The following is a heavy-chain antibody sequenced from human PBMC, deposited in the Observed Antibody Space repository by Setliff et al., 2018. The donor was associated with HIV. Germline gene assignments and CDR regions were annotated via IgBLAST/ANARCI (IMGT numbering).Heavy chain of an antibody. Sequence: PSETLSLTCAVYGGSFSGYYWSWIRQPPGKGLEWIGEINHSGSTNYNMSLWSRVTISLDASRNQFSLELISVTAADTAVYYCAGGPGTTSIDQWGQGTLVTVSS. D-gene: IGHD1-26*01. CDR2: INHSGST. J-gene: IGHJ4*02. CDR3: AGGPGTTSIDQ. V-gene: IGHV4-34*01. CDR1: GGSFSGYY.